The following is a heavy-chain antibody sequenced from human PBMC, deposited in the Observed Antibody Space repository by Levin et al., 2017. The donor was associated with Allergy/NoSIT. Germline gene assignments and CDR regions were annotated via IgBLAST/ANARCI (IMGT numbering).Heavy chain of an antibody. CDR1: GFTFSTYT. V-gene: IGHV3-21*01. CDR3: ARDKPTAEGAFDI. J-gene: IGHJ3*02. Sequence: GGSLRLSCEASGFTFSTYTMNWVRQAPGKGLEWVSSISPTSSFRNYADSMKGRFTISRDNAKNSLYLQINSLRAEDTALYYCARDKPTAEGAFDICGQGTMVTVSS. CDR2: ISPTSSFR.